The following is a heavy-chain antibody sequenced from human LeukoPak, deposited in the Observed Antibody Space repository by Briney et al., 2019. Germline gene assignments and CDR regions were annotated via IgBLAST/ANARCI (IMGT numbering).Heavy chain of an antibody. CDR1: GFTFSSYS. V-gene: IGHV3-21*01. CDR3: ARPIFGVVSSLGAFDI. Sequence: GGSLRLSCAASGFTFSSYSMNWVRQAPGKGLEWVSSISSSSSYIYYADSVKGRFTISRDNAKNSLYLQMNSLRAEDTAVYYCARPIFGVVSSLGAFDIWGQGTMVTVSS. J-gene: IGHJ3*02. CDR2: ISSSSSYI. D-gene: IGHD3-3*01.